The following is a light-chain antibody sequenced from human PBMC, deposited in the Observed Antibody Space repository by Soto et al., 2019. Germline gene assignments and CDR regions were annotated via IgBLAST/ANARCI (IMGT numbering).Light chain of an antibody. CDR3: KSSAGTTTDV. Sequence: QSLLSQTPSASGSPGQTINISCTGTKNDIGVYDFVSWYQHHPGKAPRLIIYEVVQRPSGFPDRFSGSKSGNTASLNVSGLQAADEADYFCKSSAGTTTDVFGSATRLTVL. J-gene: IGLJ1*01. V-gene: IGLV2-8*01. CDR1: KNDIGVYDF. CDR2: EVV.